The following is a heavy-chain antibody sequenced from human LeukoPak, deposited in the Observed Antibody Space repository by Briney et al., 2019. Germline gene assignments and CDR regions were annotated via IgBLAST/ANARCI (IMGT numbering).Heavy chain of an antibody. Sequence: ASVRVSCKASGGTFCSYAISWVRQAPGQGLEWMGGIIPIFGTANYAQTFQGRVTITADESTSTAYMELSSLRSDDTAVYSCARDQIHAFDIWGQGTMVTVSS. J-gene: IGHJ3*02. CDR2: IIPIFGTA. CDR3: ARDQIHAFDI. CDR1: GGTFCSYA. V-gene: IGHV1-69*13.